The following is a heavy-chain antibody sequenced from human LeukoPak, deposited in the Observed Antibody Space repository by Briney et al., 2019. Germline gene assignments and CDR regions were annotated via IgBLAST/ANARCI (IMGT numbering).Heavy chain of an antibody. CDR2: INPNSGCT. D-gene: IGHD6-19*01. V-gene: IGHV1-2*02. CDR3: ARHRGAVPARGYGMDV. CDR1: GYTFTGYY. Sequence: ASVKVSCKASGYTFTGYYMHWVRQAPGQGLEWMGWINPNSGCTKYAQNFQGRVTMTRDTSISTAYMELSRLTSDDTAVYYCARHRGAVPARGYGMDVWGQGTTVTVSS. J-gene: IGHJ6*02.